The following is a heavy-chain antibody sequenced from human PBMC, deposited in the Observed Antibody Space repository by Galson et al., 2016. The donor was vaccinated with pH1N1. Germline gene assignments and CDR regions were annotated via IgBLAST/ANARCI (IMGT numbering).Heavy chain of an antibody. V-gene: IGHV2-5*02. CDR2: IYWDDDK. D-gene: IGHD2-21*01. J-gene: IGHJ4*02. Sequence: PALVKPTQTLTLTCSFSGFSLSPNRVGVGWIRRPPGKALEWLALIYWDDDKRYSPSLKSRLSITEDTSKSQVVLKMATMDPADTATYYCVHSTRILGYCGGAQCYFYYFETGGQATLVTVYS. CDR3: VHSTRILGYCGGAQCYFYYFET. CDR1: GFSLSPNRVG.